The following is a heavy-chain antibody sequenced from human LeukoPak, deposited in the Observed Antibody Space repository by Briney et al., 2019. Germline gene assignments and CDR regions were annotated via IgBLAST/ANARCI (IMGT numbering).Heavy chain of an antibody. CDR1: GGSFSGYY. CDR3: ARGLSSIAARDYYYYGMDV. CDR2: INHSGST. V-gene: IGHV4-34*01. D-gene: IGHD6-6*01. J-gene: IGHJ6*02. Sequence: PSETLSLTCAVYGGSFSGYYWSWIRQPPGKGLEWIGEINHSGSTNYNPSLKSRVTISVDTSKNQFSLKLSSVTAADTAVYYCARGLSSIAARDYYYYGMDVWGQGTTVTVSS.